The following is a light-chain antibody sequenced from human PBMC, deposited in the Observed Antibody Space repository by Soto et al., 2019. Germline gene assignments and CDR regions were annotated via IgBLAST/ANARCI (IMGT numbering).Light chain of an antibody. J-gene: IGKJ5*01. CDR2: AAS. Sequence: IHLTQSPSTLSASVGDRVTITCRASQSISSYLNWYQQKPGKAPKLLIYAASSLQSGVPSRFSGSGSGTDFTLTISRLEPEDFAVYYCQQHGSSPITFGQGTRLEIK. CDR1: QSISSY. CDR3: QQHGSSPIT. V-gene: IGKV1-39*01.